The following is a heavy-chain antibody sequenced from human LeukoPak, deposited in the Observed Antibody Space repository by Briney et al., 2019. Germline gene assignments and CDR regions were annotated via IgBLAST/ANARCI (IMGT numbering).Heavy chain of an antibody. D-gene: IGHD2-2*01. J-gene: IGHJ4*02. CDR2: TYYSRST. CDR3: ARDHPLVGYCSSTCCSRVGCGEY. Sequence: PSETLSLTCTASGGSISSYYWSWIRQPPGKGLAWIGYTYYSRSTNYKPSLKSRVTISVDTSTNQFSPNLRSVTAADTAVYYCARDHPLVGYCSSTCCSRVGCGEYFGQGTLVTVSS. CDR1: GGSISSYY. V-gene: IGHV4-59*01.